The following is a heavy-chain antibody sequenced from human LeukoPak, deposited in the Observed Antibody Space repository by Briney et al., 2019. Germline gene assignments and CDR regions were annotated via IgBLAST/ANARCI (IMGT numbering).Heavy chain of an antibody. CDR2: ISYDGSSK. V-gene: IGHV3-30*18. Sequence: GGSLRLSCAAYGFTFSSYSMNWVRQAPGKGLEWVAVISYDGSSKDYADSVKGRFTISRDNSKNTLYLQMNSLTVEDTAVYYCAKAADQYYYSYFYYMDVWGKGTTVTVSS. CDR3: AKAADQYYYSYFYYMDV. CDR1: GFTFSSYS. D-gene: IGHD2/OR15-2a*01. J-gene: IGHJ6*03.